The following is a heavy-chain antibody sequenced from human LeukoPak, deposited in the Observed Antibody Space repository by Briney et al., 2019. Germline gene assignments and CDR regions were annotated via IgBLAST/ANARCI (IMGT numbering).Heavy chain of an antibody. CDR1: GFTFSSYG. J-gene: IGHJ6*03. CDR3: AKPKSVGVMGSFMDV. Sequence: GGSLRLSCAASGFTFSSYGMSWVRQAPGKGLEWVSAISGNGDNTYNVDSVKGRFTISRDNSKNTLYLQMNSLRAEDTAVYYCAKPKSVGVMGSFMDVWGKGTTVTISS. CDR2: ISGNGDNT. V-gene: IGHV3-23*01. D-gene: IGHD3-16*01.